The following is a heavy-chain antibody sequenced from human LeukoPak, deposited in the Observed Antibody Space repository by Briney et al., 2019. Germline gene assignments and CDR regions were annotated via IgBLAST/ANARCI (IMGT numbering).Heavy chain of an antibody. Sequence: PGGSMRLSCAASGFTFSAYEMNWVRQAPGKGLEWVAVISYDGSKKYYADFVKGRFTISRDNARNSLSLQMISLRAEDTAVYYCARGFGVAYYYYSMDVWGKGTTVTISS. J-gene: IGHJ6*03. CDR1: GFTFSAYE. V-gene: IGHV3-30*03. CDR3: ARGFGVAYYYYSMDV. D-gene: IGHD3-3*01. CDR2: ISYDGSKK.